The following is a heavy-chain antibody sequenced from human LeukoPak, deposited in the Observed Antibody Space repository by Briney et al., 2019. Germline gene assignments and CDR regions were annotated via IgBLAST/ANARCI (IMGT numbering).Heavy chain of an antibody. J-gene: IGHJ6*03. CDR2: IKSKTDGGTT. Sequence: PGGSLRLSCAASGFTFSNAWMSWVRQAPGEGLEWVGRIKSKTDGGTTDYAAPVKGRFTISRDDSKNTLYLQMNSLKTQDTAVYYSTTDPAGVYCSGGSCPRGYYYYYYMDVWGKGTTVTISS. CDR1: GFTFSNAW. CDR3: TTDPAGVYCSGGSCPRGYYYYYYMDV. D-gene: IGHD2-15*01. V-gene: IGHV3-15*01.